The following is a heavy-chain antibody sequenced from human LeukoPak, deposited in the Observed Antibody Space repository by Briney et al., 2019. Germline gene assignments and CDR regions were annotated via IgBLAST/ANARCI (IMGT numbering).Heavy chain of an antibody. Sequence: ASVKVSCKASGYTFTSYYMHWVRQAPGQGLEWMGVINPSGGRTTYAQKFQGRVTMTSDRSTSTAYMELRSLRSDDTAVYYCARLNSTHLFDTIYHQLDYWGQGALVTVSS. D-gene: IGHD2/OR15-2a*01. J-gene: IGHJ4*02. CDR3: ARLNSTHLFDTIYHQLDY. CDR2: INPSGGRT. CDR1: GYTFTSYY. V-gene: IGHV1-46*01.